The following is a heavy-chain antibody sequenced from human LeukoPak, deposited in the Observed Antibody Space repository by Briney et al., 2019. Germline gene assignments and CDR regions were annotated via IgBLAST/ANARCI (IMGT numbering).Heavy chain of an antibody. CDR1: GYSFTNYW. Sequence: GESLKISCKGSGYSFTNYWIGWVRQMPGKGLEWMGINFPGDSDTRYSPSCQGQVTSSADKSISTAYLQWSSLKASDTAMYYCARVSGSGSYYNEFDYWGQGTLVTV. J-gene: IGHJ4*02. D-gene: IGHD3-10*01. CDR3: ARVSGSGSYYNEFDY. V-gene: IGHV5-51*01. CDR2: NFPGDSDT.